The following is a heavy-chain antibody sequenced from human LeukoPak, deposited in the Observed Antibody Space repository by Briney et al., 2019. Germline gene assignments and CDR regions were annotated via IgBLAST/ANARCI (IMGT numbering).Heavy chain of an antibody. CDR3: ARDGTSTDDY. D-gene: IGHD2-2*01. CDR2: ISGNNDNP. CDR1: GYTFSNFG. Sequence: ASVKVSCKASGYTFSNFGISWVRQAPGQELEWMGWISGNNDNPNYGQNFQGRLTVTSDSSTSTAYMELRNLRSDDTAVYYCARDGTSTDDYWGQGTLVTVSS. V-gene: IGHV1-18*01. J-gene: IGHJ4*02.